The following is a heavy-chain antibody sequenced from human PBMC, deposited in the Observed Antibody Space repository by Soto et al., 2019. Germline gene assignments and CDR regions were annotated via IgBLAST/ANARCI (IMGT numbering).Heavy chain of an antibody. CDR2: ISAYNGKT. V-gene: IGHV1-18*01. CDR3: ARDLTPVDY. Sequence: QVQLVQSGAEVKKPGASVKVSCKASGYTFTSYGISWVRQAPGQGLEWMGWISAYNGKTNYAQNLQGRLTMTADTSASTAYMQLRSLRSDATAVYYCARDLTPVDYRGQGTLVTVSS. J-gene: IGHJ4*02. CDR1: GYTFTSYG.